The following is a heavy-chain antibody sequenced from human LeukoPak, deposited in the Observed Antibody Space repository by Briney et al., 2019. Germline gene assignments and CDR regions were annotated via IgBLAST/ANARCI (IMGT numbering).Heavy chain of an antibody. CDR1: GFTFSSYG. D-gene: IGHD3-22*01. V-gene: IGHV3-30*18. Sequence: GRSLRLSCAASGFTFSSYGMHWVRQAPGKGLEWVAVISHDGSNKYYADSVKGRFTISRDNSKNTLYLQMNSLRAEDTAVYYCAKVSGDSSGYYYFDYWGQGTLVTVSS. CDR2: ISHDGSNK. CDR3: AKVSGDSSGYYYFDY. J-gene: IGHJ4*02.